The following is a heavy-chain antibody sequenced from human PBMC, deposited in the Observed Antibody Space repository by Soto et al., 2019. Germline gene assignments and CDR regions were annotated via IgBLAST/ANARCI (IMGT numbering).Heavy chain of an antibody. CDR2: ITPILGIA. CDR1: GGTFSSYT. J-gene: IGHJ6*02. V-gene: IGHV1-69*02. D-gene: IGHD2-2*01. CDR3: ARGCSSTSCYASGSGYYYGMDV. Sequence: QVQLVQSGAEVKKPGSSVKVSCKASGGTFSSYTISWVRQAPGQGLEWMGRITPILGIANYAQKFQGRVTITADKSTSTAYMELSSLRSEDTAVYYCARGCSSTSCYASGSGYYYGMDVWGQGTTVTVSS.